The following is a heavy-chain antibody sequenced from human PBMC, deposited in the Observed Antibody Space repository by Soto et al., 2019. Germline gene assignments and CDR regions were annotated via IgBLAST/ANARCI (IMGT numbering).Heavy chain of an antibody. CDR3: ARELRRTFDY. J-gene: IGHJ4*02. CDR2: INHSGST. CDR1: GGSFSGYY. Sequence: QVQLQQWGAGLLKPSETLSLTCAVYGGSFSGYYWSWIRQPPGKGLEWIGEINHSGSTNYNPSLKSRVTISVDTSKNQFSXXXSXXTXXXXAVYYCARELRRTFDYWGQGTLVTVSS. V-gene: IGHV4-34*01.